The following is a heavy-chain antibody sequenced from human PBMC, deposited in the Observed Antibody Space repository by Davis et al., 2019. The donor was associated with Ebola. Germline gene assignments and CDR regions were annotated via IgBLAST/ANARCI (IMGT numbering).Heavy chain of an antibody. D-gene: IGHD5-18*01. CDR3: YSRGYSYGNPYYYYGMDV. V-gene: IGHV3-49*04. Sequence: GGSLRLSCTASGFTFGDYAMSWVRQAPGKGLEWVGFIRRKAYGGTTDYAASLKGRFTISRDDSKSIAYLQMNSLKTEDTAVYYCYSRGYSYGNPYYYYGMDVWGQGTTVTVAS. CDR2: IRRKAYGGTT. J-gene: IGHJ6*01. CDR1: GFTFGDYA.